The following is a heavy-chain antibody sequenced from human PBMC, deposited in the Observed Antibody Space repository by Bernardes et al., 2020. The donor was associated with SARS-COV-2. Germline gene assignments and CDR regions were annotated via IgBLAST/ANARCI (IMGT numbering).Heavy chain of an antibody. V-gene: IGHV4-34*01. Sequence: SETLSLTCAVYGGSFSGYYWSWIRQPPGKGLEWIGEINHSGSTNYNPSLKSRVTISVDTSKNQFSLKLSSVTAADTAVYYCARGRVVVVPAATLFYYYYGMDVWGQGTTVTVSS. CDR3: ARGRVVVVPAATLFYYYYGMDV. CDR2: INHSGST. CDR1: GGSFSGYY. D-gene: IGHD2-2*01. J-gene: IGHJ6*02.